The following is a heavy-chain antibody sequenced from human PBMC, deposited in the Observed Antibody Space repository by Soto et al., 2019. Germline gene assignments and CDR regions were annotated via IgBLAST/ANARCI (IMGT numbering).Heavy chain of an antibody. CDR2: IIPYFGTR. J-gene: IGHJ4*02. CDR3: ATPEGSPLAPARPFDF. D-gene: IGHD2-15*01. CDR1: AGTFSSHT. V-gene: IGHV1-69*01. Sequence: QVQLVQSGPEVTKPGSSVTVSCRASAGTFSSHTITWLRQASGQGLEWMGGIIPYFGTRNYAEKFQCRATITADEATITAYMELSNLRFDDTAVYYWATPEGSPLAPARPFDFWGQGTLVTVSS.